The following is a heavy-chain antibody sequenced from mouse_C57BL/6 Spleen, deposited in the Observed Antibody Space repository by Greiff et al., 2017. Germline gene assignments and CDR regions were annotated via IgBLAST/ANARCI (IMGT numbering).Heavy chain of an antibody. J-gene: IGHJ3*01. Sequence: EVKLVESGGGLVQPGGSLSLSCAASGFTFTDYYMSWVRQPPGKALEWLGFIRNKANGYTTEYSASVKGRFTISRDNSQSILYLQMNALRAEDSATYYCARSSANWDWFAYWGQGTLVTVSA. CDR1: GFTFTDYY. CDR3: ARSSANWDWFAY. CDR2: IRNKANGYTT. D-gene: IGHD4-1*01. V-gene: IGHV7-3*01.